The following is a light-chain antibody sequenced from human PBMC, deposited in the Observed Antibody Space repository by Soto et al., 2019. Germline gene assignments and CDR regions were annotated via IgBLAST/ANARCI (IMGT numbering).Light chain of an antibody. Sequence: EIVLTQSPGTLSLSPGERATLSCRASQSVSRSYLAWSQQKPGQAPRLLIYGASRRTTGIPDRFSGSGSGTDFTVTISRLEPEDFALYYCQQYGSSPNTFGQGTKLEIK. J-gene: IGKJ2*01. CDR3: QQYGSSPNT. CDR2: GAS. CDR1: QSVSRSY. V-gene: IGKV3-20*01.